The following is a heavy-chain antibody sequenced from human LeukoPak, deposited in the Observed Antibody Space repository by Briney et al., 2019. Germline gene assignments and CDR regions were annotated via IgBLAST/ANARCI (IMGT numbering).Heavy chain of an antibody. CDR2: IYYSGST. V-gene: IGHV4-59*01. CDR1: GFTFSDYY. Sequence: GSLRLSCAASGFTFSDYYMSWIRQAPGKGLEWIGYIYYSGSTNYNPSLKSRVTISVDTSKNQFSLKLSSVTAADTAVYYCARAEVPRGFGELTYAFDIWGQGTMVTVSS. J-gene: IGHJ3*02. CDR3: ARAEVPRGFGELTYAFDI. D-gene: IGHD3-10*01.